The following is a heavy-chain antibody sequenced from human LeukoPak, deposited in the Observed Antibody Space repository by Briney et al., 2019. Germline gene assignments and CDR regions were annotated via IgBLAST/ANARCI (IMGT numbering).Heavy chain of an antibody. CDR3: ARLPGGQGDDAFDI. V-gene: IGHV3-30*02. CDR2: IRYDGSNK. J-gene: IGHJ3*02. Sequence: GGSLRLSCAASGFTFSSYGMHWVRQAPGKGLEWVAFIRYDGSNKYYADSVKGRFTISRDNSKNTLYLQMNNLRAEDTAVYYCARLPGGQGDDAFDIWGQGTMVTVSS. CDR1: GFTFSSYG. D-gene: IGHD1-26*01.